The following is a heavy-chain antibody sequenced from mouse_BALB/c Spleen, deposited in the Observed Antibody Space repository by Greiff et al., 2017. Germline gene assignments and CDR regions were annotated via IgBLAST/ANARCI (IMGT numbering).Heavy chain of an antibody. CDR1: GFSLTSYG. Sequence: VKLVESGPGLVAPSQSLSITCTVSGFSLTSYGVHWVRQPPGKGLEWLGVIWAGGSTNYNSALMSRLSISKDNSKSQVFLKMNSLQTDDTAMYYCARDRVYYDYDYAMDYWGQGTSVTVSS. D-gene: IGHD2-4*01. CDR3: ARDRVYYDYDYAMDY. V-gene: IGHV2-9*02. J-gene: IGHJ4*01. CDR2: IWAGGST.